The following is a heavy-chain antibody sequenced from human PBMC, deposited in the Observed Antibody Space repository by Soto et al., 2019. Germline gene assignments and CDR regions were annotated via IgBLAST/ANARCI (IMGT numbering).Heavy chain of an antibody. CDR1: GGSFSGYY. D-gene: IGHD3-3*01. Sequence: SETLSLTCAVYGGSFSGYYWSWIRQPPGKGLEWIGEINHSGSTNYNPSLKSRVTISVDTSKNQFSLKMSSVTAADTAVYYCARWSGDFWSGYYHYYYYYGMDVWGQGTTVT. CDR2: INHSGST. CDR3: ARWSGDFWSGYYHYYYYYGMDV. J-gene: IGHJ6*02. V-gene: IGHV4-34*01.